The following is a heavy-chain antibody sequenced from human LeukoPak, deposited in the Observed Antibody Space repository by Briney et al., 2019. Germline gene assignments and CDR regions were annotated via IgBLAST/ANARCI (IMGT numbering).Heavy chain of an antibody. J-gene: IGHJ6*03. V-gene: IGHV3-49*04. Sequence: TGGSLRLSCTPSGFTFGDYAMSWVRQAPGKGLEWVGFIRSKAYGGTTEYAASVKGRFTISRDDSKSIAYLQMNSLKTEDTAVYYCTRQGVSSGWHYYYYMDVWGKGTTVTVSS. CDR2: IRSKAYGGTT. CDR3: TRQGVSSGWHYYYYMDV. CDR1: GFTFGDYA. D-gene: IGHD6-19*01.